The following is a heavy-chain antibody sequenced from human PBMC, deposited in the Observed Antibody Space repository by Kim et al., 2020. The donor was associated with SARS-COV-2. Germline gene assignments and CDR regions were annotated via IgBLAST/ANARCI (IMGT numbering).Heavy chain of an antibody. D-gene: IGHD6-13*01. CDR1: GFTFSSYS. Sequence: GGSLRLSCAASGFTFSSYSMNWVRQAPGKGLEWVSSISSSSSYIYYADSVKGRFTISRDNAKNSLYLQMNSLRAEDTAVYYCARDQPNPRHSSSWYVVRFDYWGQGTLVTVSS. CDR2: ISSSSSYI. V-gene: IGHV3-21*01. J-gene: IGHJ4*02. CDR3: ARDQPNPRHSSSWYVVRFDY.